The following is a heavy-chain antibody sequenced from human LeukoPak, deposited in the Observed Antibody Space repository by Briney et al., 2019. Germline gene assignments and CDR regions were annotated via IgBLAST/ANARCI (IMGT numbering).Heavy chain of an antibody. CDR2: ISYDGSNK. D-gene: IGHD2-15*01. V-gene: IGHV3-30*04. J-gene: IGHJ6*04. CDR3: AREGGGSCYSSVCYYYGMDV. Sequence: PGGSLRLSCAASGFTFSSYAMHWVRQAPGKGLEWVAVISYDGSNKYYADSVKGRFTISRDNSKNTLYLQMNSLRAEDTAEYYCAREGGGSCYSSVCYYYGMDVWGKGTTVTVSS. CDR1: GFTFSSYA.